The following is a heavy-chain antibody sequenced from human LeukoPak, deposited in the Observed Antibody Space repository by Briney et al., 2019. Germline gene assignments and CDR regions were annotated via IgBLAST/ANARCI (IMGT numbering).Heavy chain of an antibody. Sequence: SETLSLTCAVYGGSFSGYYWSWIRQPPVKGLEWIGEINHSGSTNYNPSLKSRVTISVDTSKNQFSLKLSSVTAADTAVYYCARGPRSNILTGRIRTWFDPWGQGTLVTVSS. CDR3: ARGPRSNILTGRIRTWFDP. J-gene: IGHJ5*02. CDR1: GGSFSGYY. D-gene: IGHD3-9*01. V-gene: IGHV4-34*01. CDR2: INHSGST.